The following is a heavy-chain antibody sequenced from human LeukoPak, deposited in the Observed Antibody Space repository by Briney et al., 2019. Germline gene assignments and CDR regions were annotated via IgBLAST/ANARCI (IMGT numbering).Heavy chain of an antibody. J-gene: IGHJ4*02. Sequence: SQTLSLTCAISGDSVSGSPAVWNWIRQSPSRGLEWLGRAHYRSKWYIDYAVSVKGRITITPDTSKNQFSLQLNSVTPEDTAVYYCARGAVRGGTNFDYWGQGILVTVSS. D-gene: IGHD3-10*01. V-gene: IGHV6-1*01. CDR3: ARGAVRGGTNFDY. CDR2: AHYRSKWYI. CDR1: GDSVSGSPAV.